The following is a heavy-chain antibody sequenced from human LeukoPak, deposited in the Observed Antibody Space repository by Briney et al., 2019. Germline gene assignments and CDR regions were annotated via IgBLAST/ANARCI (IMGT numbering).Heavy chain of an antibody. J-gene: IGHJ4*02. D-gene: IGHD6-19*01. V-gene: IGHV3-43*02. CDR1: GFTFYDYA. CDR3: AKDIGLAVGRGTFDY. Sequence: GGSLRLSCAASGFTFYDYAMHWVREAPGKGLGGVSLISGDGDNTYYADSVKGRFTISRDNSKNSLYLQMNSLRTEDTALYYCAKDIGLAVGRGTFDYWGQGTLVTVSS. CDR2: ISGDGDNT.